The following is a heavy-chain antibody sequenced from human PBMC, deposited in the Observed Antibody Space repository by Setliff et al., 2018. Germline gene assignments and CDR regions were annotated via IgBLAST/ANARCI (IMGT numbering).Heavy chain of an antibody. CDR3: AREQWLDPPGYYYIDV. V-gene: IGHV4-4*07. Sequence: ASETLSLTCTVSGGSISRYYWSWIRQPAGKGLGWIGHIYIGGSTNYNPSLKSRVTMSIDTSKNQYSLKLNSVTAADMAVYYCAREQWLDPPGYYYIDVWAKGTTVTVSS. J-gene: IGHJ6*03. CDR1: GGSISRYY. CDR2: IYIGGST. D-gene: IGHD6-19*01.